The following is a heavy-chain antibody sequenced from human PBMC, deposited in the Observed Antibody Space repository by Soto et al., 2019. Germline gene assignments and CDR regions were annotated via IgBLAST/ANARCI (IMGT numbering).Heavy chain of an antibody. J-gene: IGHJ1*01. CDR3: AKDMGSGGSCFQH. V-gene: IGHV3-23*01. CDR1: GFTFSSYG. Sequence: GGSLRLSCAASGFTFSSYGMSWVRQAPGKGLEWVSLISGGGGSTYFADSVKGRFTISRDNSKNTLYLQMNSLRAEDTALYYCAKDMGSGGSCFQHWGQGTLVTVSS. D-gene: IGHD2-15*01. CDR2: ISGGGGST.